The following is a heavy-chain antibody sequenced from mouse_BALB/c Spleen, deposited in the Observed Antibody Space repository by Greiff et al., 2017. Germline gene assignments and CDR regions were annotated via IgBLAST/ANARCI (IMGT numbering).Heavy chain of an antibody. V-gene: IGHV1S29*02. CDR1: GYTFTDYN. Sequence: EVQLLQSGPELVKPGASVKISCKASGYTFTDYNMHWVKQSPGKSLEWIGDIYPYDGGTDYNQKFKSKATLTVDNSSSTAYMQLRSLTSEDSAVYYCARLGDDYPSDYWGQGTTLTVSS. CDR2: IYPYDGGT. D-gene: IGHD2-4*01. J-gene: IGHJ2*01. CDR3: ARLGDDYPSDY.